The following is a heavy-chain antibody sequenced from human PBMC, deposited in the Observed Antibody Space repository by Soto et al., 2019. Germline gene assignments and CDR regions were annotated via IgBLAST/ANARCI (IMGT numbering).Heavy chain of an antibody. D-gene: IGHD6-19*01. CDR1: VDSVSSNSAA. V-gene: IGHV6-1*01. Sequence: SQTLSLTCAISVDSVSSNSAAWNWISQSPSRGLEWLGRTYYRSKWYNDYAVSVKSRITINPDTSKNQFSLQLNSVTPEDTAVYYCARSQGIAVAGMNWFDPWRQGTLVPVPS. CDR2: TYYRSKWYN. J-gene: IGHJ5*02. CDR3: ARSQGIAVAGMNWFDP.